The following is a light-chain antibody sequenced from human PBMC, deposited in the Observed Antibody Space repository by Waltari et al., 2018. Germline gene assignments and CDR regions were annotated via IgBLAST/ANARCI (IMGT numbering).Light chain of an antibody. CDR1: QSISSG. CDR2: KAS. J-gene: IGKJ4*01. Sequence: TCRASQSISSGLAWYQQKPGKAPKLLVYKASSLESGVPSRFSGSGSWTEFTLTISSLQPDDFATYYCQQYNSYPLTFGGGTKVEIK. CDR3: QQYNSYPLT. V-gene: IGKV1-5*03.